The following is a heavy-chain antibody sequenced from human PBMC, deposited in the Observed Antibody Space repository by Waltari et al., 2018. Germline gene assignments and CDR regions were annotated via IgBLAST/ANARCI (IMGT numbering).Heavy chain of an antibody. J-gene: IGHJ5*02. CDR2: ISGAGMTT. V-gene: IGHV3-23*04. CDR1: GFTFTSSA. CDR3: AKDVALLAVPAAHDWFDP. D-gene: IGHD2-2*01. Sequence: VQLVDSGGDMVQPGGSLRLSCAASGFTFTSSAMHWVRQAPGKGLEWVSGISGAGMTTYYADSVRGRFTISRDNAKNTVYLQMDSLRVEDTAVYYCAKDVALLAVPAAHDWFDPWGQGTLVTVSS.